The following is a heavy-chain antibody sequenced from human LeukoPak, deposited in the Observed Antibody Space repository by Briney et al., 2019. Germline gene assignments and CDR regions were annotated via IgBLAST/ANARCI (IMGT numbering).Heavy chain of an antibody. D-gene: IGHD2-15*01. CDR2: ISPIFGIA. Sequence: SVKVSCKASGGTFSSYAISWVRQAPGQGLEWMGRISPIFGIANYAQKFQGRVTITADKSTSTAYMELGSLRSEDTAVYYCARVGYCSGGSCYSDWFDPWGPGTLVTVSS. J-gene: IGHJ5*02. CDR3: ARVGYCSGGSCYSDWFDP. CDR1: GGTFSSYA. V-gene: IGHV1-69*04.